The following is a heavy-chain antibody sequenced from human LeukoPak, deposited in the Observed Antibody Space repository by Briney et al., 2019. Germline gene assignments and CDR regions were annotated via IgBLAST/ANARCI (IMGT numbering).Heavy chain of an antibody. CDR1: GGTFSSYT. Sequence: GSSVKVSCKASGGTFSSYTISWVRQAPGQGLEWMGRIIPILGIANYAQKFQGRVTITADKSTSTAYMELSSPRSEDTAVYYCATKYSSGWNDAFDIWGQGTMVTVSS. J-gene: IGHJ3*02. CDR2: IIPILGIA. D-gene: IGHD6-19*01. CDR3: ATKYSSGWNDAFDI. V-gene: IGHV1-69*02.